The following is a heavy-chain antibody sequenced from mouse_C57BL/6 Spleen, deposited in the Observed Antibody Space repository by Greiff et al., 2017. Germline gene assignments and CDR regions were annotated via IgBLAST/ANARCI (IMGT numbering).Heavy chain of an antibody. CDR1: GYTFTSYW. V-gene: IGHV1-50*01. CDR2: IDPSDSYT. J-gene: IGHJ2*01. D-gene: IGHD1-1*01. CDR3: ARFPFITTVVAGYYFDD. Sequence: VQLQQPGAELVKPGASVKLSCKASGYTFTSYWMQWVKQRPGQGLEWIGEIDPSDSYTNYNQKFKGKATLTVDTSSSTAYMQLSILTSGDSAVYYCARFPFITTVVAGYYFDDWGKGTTLTVSS.